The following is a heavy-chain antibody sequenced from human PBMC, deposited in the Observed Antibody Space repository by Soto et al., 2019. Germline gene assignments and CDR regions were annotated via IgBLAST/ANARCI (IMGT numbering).Heavy chain of an antibody. CDR3: AKEQFTVVTPGYFQH. V-gene: IGHV3-30*18. Sequence: QVQLVESGGGVVQPGRSLRLSCAASGFTFSSYGMHWVRQAPGKGLEWVAIVSYDGSNKYYADSVKGRFTISRDNSKNTLYLQMNSLRTEDTAVYYCAKEQFTVVTPGYFQHWGHGTLVTVSS. D-gene: IGHD2-21*02. CDR1: GFTFSSYG. CDR2: VSYDGSNK. J-gene: IGHJ1*01.